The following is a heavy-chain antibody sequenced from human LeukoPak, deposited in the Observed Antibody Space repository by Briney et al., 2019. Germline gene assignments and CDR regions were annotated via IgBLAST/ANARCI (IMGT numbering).Heavy chain of an antibody. CDR3: ARAYITMVRGVDNPLWY. CDR1: GFTFSSYA. D-gene: IGHD3-10*01. J-gene: IGHJ4*02. V-gene: IGHV3-23*01. Sequence: PGGSLRLSCAASGFTFSSYAMSWVRQAPGKGLEWVSAISGSGGSTYYADSVKGRFTISRDNSKNTLYLQMNSLRAEDTAVYYCARAYITMVRGVDNPLWYWGQGTLVTVSS. CDR2: ISGSGGST.